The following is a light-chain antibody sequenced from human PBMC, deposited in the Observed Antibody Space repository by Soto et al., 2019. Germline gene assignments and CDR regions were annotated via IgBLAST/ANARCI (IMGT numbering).Light chain of an antibody. J-gene: IGLJ3*02. V-gene: IGLV4-69*01. Sequence: QAVVTQSPSASASLGASVKLTCTLSSGHSSYAIAWHQQQPEKGPRYLMKLNSDGSHSKGDGIPDRFSGSSSGAERYLTISSLQSEDEADYYCQTWGTGSWVFGGGTKLTV. CDR2: LNSDGSH. CDR1: SGHSSYA. CDR3: QTWGTGSWV.